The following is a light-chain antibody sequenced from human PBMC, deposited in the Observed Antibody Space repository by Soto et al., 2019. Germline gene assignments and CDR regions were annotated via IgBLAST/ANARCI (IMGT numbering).Light chain of an antibody. CDR3: QQYGSSPGT. CDR1: RGVNSNF. J-gene: IGKJ1*01. Sequence: DNVLTQSPDTLSLSPGERASLSCRASRGVNSNFLAWYQWKPGQAPRLLIYDASDRAIGVPDRFSGSGSGADFTLTISRLEPEDSGMYYCQQYGSSPGTFGQGTKVDIK. V-gene: IGKV3-20*01. CDR2: DAS.